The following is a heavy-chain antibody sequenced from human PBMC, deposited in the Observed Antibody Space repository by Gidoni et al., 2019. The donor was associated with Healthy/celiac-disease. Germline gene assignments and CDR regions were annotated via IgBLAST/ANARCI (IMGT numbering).Heavy chain of an antibody. J-gene: IGHJ4*02. CDR1: GRSISSYY. Sequence: QVQLQESGPGLVKPSETLSLPCTVPGRSISSYYWSWIRQPPGKGLEWIGYIYYSGSTNYNPSLKSRVTISVDTSKNQYSLKLSSVTAADTAVYYCAGLESGYYNYWGQGTLVTVSS. CDR3: AGLESGYYNY. D-gene: IGHD3-3*01. CDR2: IYYSGST. V-gene: IGHV4-59*01.